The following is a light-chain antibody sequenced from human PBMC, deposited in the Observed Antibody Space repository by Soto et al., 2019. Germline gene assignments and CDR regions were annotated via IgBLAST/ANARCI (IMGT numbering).Light chain of an antibody. J-gene: IGKJ1*01. CDR3: QQYNGYGSWT. CDR2: KPP. CDR1: QSIVDW. Sequence: DIQITQSPSNLSASVGDRVTITCRASQSIVDWLAWYQQKPGKAPQLLIYKPPTLESGVPARSSGSASGTEFTLTISSVQPDDFATYYWQQYNGYGSWTFGQGTRVEIK. V-gene: IGKV1-5*03.